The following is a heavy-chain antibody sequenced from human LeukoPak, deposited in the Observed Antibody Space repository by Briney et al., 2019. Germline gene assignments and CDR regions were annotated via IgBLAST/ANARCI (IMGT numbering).Heavy chain of an antibody. CDR3: ARGRHCSAGSCFFYFDY. Sequence: ASVTVSCKASGYTFTGYYMHWVRQAPGQGLEWMGWINPNSGGTNYAQKFQGRVTMTRDTSISTAYMELSRLRSDDTAVYYCARGRHCSAGSCFFYFDYWGQGTLVTVSS. J-gene: IGHJ4*02. CDR1: GYTFTGYY. D-gene: IGHD2-15*01. CDR2: INPNSGGT. V-gene: IGHV1-2*02.